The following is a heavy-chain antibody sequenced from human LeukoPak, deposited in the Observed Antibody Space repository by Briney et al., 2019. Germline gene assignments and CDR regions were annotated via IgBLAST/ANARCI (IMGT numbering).Heavy chain of an antibody. CDR3: AREPDCSSTSCYPFDY. V-gene: IGHV1-18*01. Sequence: ASMKVSCKASGYTFTSYGISWVRQAPGQGLEWMGWISAYNGNTNHAQKLQGRVTMTTDTSTSTAYMELRSLRSDDTAVYYCAREPDCSSTSCYPFDYWGQGTLVTVSS. CDR2: ISAYNGNT. CDR1: GYTFTSYG. J-gene: IGHJ4*02. D-gene: IGHD2-2*01.